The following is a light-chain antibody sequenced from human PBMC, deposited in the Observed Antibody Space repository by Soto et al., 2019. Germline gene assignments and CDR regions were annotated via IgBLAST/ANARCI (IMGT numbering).Light chain of an antibody. CDR2: GAS. CDR1: QSVSSN. Sequence: EIVMTHSPATLSVSPVERATLSFSSSQSVSSNLAWYQQKPGQAPRLLIYGASTRATGIPARFSGSGSGTEFTLTISSLEPEDFAVYYCQQRNKWPPVTFGGGTKVDIK. CDR3: QQRNKWPPVT. V-gene: IGKV3-15*01. J-gene: IGKJ4*01.